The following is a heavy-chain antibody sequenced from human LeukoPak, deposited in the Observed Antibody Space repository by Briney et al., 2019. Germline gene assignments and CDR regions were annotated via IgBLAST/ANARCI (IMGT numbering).Heavy chain of an antibody. CDR1: GGSISSGDYY. D-gene: IGHD2-2*01. J-gene: IGHJ5*02. Sequence: SETLSLTCTVSGGSISSGDYYWSWIRQHPGKGLEWIGYIYYSGSTYYNPSLKSRLTMSVDTSKNQFSLNLNSVTAADTAVYYCARGASDFVVVPPAQNWFDPWGQGTLVTVSS. V-gene: IGHV4-30-4*01. CDR3: ARGASDFVVVPPAQNWFDP. CDR2: IYYSGST.